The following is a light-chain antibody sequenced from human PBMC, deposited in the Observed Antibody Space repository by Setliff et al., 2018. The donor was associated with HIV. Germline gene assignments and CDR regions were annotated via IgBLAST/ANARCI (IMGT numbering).Light chain of an antibody. CDR2: DIV. Sequence: QSALTQPASVSGSPGQSITISCTGTGSDVATSKYVSWYQQHPGKAPKLVIHDIVTRPSGVSNRFSGSKSGGTASLTISGLQAEDEADYYCSIHRSRGYVFGSGTKVTVL. V-gene: IGLV2-14*03. CDR1: GSDVATSKY. J-gene: IGLJ1*01. CDR3: SIHRSRGYV.